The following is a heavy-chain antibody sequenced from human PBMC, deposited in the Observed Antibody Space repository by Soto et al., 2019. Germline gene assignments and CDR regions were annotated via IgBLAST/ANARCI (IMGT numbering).Heavy chain of an antibody. V-gene: IGHV3-48*01. Sequence: GGSLRLSCAASGFTFSSYSMNWVRQAPGKGLEWVSYISSSSGTIYYADSVKGRFTISRDNAKNSLYLQMNSLRAEDTAVYYCASFLGFWSGGNSYSASPQVNYWGKEPLFTVS. CDR1: GFTFSSYS. CDR3: ASFLGFWSGGNSYSASPQVNY. D-gene: IGHD2-15*01. J-gene: IGHJ4*02. CDR2: ISSSSGTI.